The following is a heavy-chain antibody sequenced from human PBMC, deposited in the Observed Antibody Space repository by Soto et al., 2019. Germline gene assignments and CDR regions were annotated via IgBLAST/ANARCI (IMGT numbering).Heavy chain of an antibody. CDR1: GGSISSSSYY. D-gene: IGHD2-2*01. J-gene: IGHJ4*02. Sequence: QLQLQESGPGLVKPSETLSLTCTVSGGSISSSSYYWGWIRQPPGKGLAWIGRIYYSGSTYHKPSLKRRVTASVATTKNQFSRKLGAVTAAAAAVDYCARQAPAMIVVVPAAISDSGVYWGEGALVTVSS. CDR2: IYYSGST. V-gene: IGHV4-39*01. CDR3: ARQAPAMIVVVPAAISDSGVY.